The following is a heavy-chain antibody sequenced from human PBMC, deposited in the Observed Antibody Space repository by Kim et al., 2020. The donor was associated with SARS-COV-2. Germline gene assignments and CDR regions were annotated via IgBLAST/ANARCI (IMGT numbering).Heavy chain of an antibody. J-gene: IGHJ4*02. D-gene: IGHD4-17*01. V-gene: IGHV3-23*01. Sequence: YCADSVKARFTISRDNSKNTLYLQMNSLRAEDTAVYYCAKDPPDYGEVSYWGQGTLVTVSS. CDR3: AKDPPDYGEVSY.